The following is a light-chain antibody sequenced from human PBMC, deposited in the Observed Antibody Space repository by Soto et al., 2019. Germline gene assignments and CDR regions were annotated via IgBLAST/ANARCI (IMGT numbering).Light chain of an antibody. J-gene: IGLJ1*01. CDR1: SSDVGGFNY. CDR2: EVN. CDR3: SSYAGSNNPPYV. Sequence: QSVLTQPPSASGSPGQSVTISCTETSSDVGGFNYVSWHQQHPGKAPKLILYEVNKRPSGVPDRFSGSKSGNTASLTASGLQAEDEADYYCSSYAGSNNPPYVFGTGTKLTVL. V-gene: IGLV2-8*01.